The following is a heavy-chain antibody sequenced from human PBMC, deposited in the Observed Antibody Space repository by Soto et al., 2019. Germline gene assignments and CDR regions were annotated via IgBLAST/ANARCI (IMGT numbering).Heavy chain of an antibody. CDR3: AKFNIAAAGTWYYYYYGMDV. Sequence: GGSLRLSCAASGFTFSSYAMSWVRQAPGKGLEWVSAISGSGGSTYYADSVKGRFTISRDNSKNTLYLQMNSLRAEDTAVYYCAKFNIAAAGTWYYYYYGMDVWGQGTTVTVSS. CDR2: ISGSGGST. D-gene: IGHD6-13*01. V-gene: IGHV3-23*01. CDR1: GFTFSSYA. J-gene: IGHJ6*02.